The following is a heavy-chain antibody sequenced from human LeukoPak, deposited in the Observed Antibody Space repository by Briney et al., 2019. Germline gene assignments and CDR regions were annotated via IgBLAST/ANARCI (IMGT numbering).Heavy chain of an antibody. Sequence: PSETLSLTCAVYGGSFSGYYWSWIRQPPGKGLEWIGEINHSGSTNYNPSLKSRVTISVDAFKNQFSLKLSSVTAADTAVYYCARGHPHYYDSSGYTTKNFDYWGQGTLVTVSS. J-gene: IGHJ4*02. CDR2: INHSGST. CDR3: ARGHPHYYDSSGYTTKNFDY. D-gene: IGHD3-22*01. V-gene: IGHV4-34*01. CDR1: GGSFSGYY.